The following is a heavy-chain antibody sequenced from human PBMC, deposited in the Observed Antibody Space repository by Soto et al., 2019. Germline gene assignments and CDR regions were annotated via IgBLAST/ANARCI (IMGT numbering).Heavy chain of an antibody. D-gene: IGHD3-3*01. Sequence: AGSLRLSCAASGFTFTSYGMHWVRQAPGKGLEWVAVIWYDGSNKYYADSVKGRLTISRDNSKNTLYLQMNSLRAEDTAVYYCARDFGYDFWSGYSYYYYGMGVWGQGTTVTVSS. CDR2: IWYDGSNK. CDR1: GFTFTSYG. V-gene: IGHV3-33*01. J-gene: IGHJ6*02. CDR3: ARDFGYDFWSGYSYYYYGMGV.